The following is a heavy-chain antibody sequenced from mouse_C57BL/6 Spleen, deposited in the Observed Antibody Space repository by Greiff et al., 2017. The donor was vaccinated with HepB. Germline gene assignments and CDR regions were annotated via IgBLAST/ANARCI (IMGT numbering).Heavy chain of an antibody. Sequence: QVQLQQSGAELAKPGASVKLSCKVSGYTFTSYWMHWVKQRPGQGLEWIGYINPSSGYTKYNQKFKDKATLTADESSSTAYMQLSSLTYEDSAVYYCARHDYYGSSYGYFDVWGTGTTVTVSS. V-gene: IGHV1-7*01. J-gene: IGHJ1*03. CDR2: INPSSGYT. CDR3: ARHDYYGSSYGYFDV. D-gene: IGHD1-1*01. CDR1: GYTFTSYW.